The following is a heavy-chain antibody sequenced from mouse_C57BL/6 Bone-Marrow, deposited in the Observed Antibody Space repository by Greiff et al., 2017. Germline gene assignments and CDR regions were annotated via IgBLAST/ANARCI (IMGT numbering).Heavy chain of an antibody. Sequence: EVQLVESGGGLVQPGGSLNLSCAASGFTFSDYYMYWVRQTPEKRLEWVAYISNGGGSTYYPDTVKGRFTISRDNAKNTLYLQMRRLKSEDTAMYYCAREDYDYGGVWDYWGQGTSVTVSS. V-gene: IGHV5-12*01. D-gene: IGHD2-4*01. CDR3: AREDYDYGGVWDY. CDR2: ISNGGGST. J-gene: IGHJ4*01. CDR1: GFTFSDYY.